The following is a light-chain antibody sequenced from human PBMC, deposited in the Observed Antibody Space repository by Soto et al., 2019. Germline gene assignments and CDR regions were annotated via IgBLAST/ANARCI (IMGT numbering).Light chain of an antibody. Sequence: QSALTQPASVSGSLGQSITISCIGSSGDVGASNYVSWIQHHPDKVPKVLIYEVNNRPSGISYRFSGSKSGNTASLTISGLQPEDEAHYYCASYTNMNTLFGGGTKVTVL. J-gene: IGLJ2*01. CDR2: EVN. V-gene: IGLV2-14*01. CDR3: ASYTNMNTL. CDR1: SGDVGASNY.